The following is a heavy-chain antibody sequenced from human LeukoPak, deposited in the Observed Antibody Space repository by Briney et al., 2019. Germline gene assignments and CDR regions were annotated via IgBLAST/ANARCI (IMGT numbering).Heavy chain of an antibody. Sequence: GGSLRLSCAASGFTFRNYWMSWIRQAPGRGLEWVANIELDGTQKNYIQSVRGRFTISRDNARNLLYLQLSSLRAEDTAVYYCARDRNTDFWSGYYTNYFDYWGQGTLVTVSS. CDR3: ARDRNTDFWSGYYTNYFDY. J-gene: IGHJ4*02. V-gene: IGHV3-7*01. CDR2: IELDGTQK. D-gene: IGHD3-3*01. CDR1: GFTFRNYW.